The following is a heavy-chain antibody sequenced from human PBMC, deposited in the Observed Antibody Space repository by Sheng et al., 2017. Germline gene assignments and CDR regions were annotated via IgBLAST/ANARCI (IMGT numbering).Heavy chain of an antibody. CDR1: GFTFSSYG. V-gene: IGHV3-NL1*01. CDR3: ASGSTDALDY. D-gene: IGHD3-10*01. Sequence: QVQLVESGGGVVQPGRSLRLSCAASGFTFSSYGMHWVRQAPGKGLEWVSVIYSGGSTYYADSVKGRFTISRDNSKNTLYLQMNSLRAEDTAVYYCASGSTDALDYWGQGTLVTVSS. J-gene: IGHJ4*02. CDR2: IYSGGST.